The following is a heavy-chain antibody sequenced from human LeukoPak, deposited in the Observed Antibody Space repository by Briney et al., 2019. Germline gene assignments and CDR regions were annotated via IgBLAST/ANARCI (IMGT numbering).Heavy chain of an antibody. CDR1: GGSISSGGGYY. D-gene: IGHD2-2*01. CDR2: IYYSGST. J-gene: IGHJ2*01. CDR3: ARDLEYCRSSNCPRYWYFDL. V-gene: IGHV4-31*03. Sequence: SQTLSLTCTVSGGSISSGGGYYWSWIRQHPGKGLEWIGFIYYSGSTYYNPSLKSRLTMSVDTSKNQFSLRLTSVTAADTAVYYCARDLEYCRSSNCPRYWYFDLWGRGTLVTVSS.